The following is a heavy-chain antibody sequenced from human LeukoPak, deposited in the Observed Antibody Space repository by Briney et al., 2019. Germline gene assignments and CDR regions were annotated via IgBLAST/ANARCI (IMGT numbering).Heavy chain of an antibody. J-gene: IGHJ3*02. D-gene: IGHD1-26*01. CDR1: GYTLTELS. Sequence: ASVKVSCKVSGYTLTELSMHWVRQAPGKGLEWMGGFDPEDGETIYAQKFQGRVTMTEDTSTDTAYMELSSLRSEDTAVYYCATMEPGGAPKWAFYIWRQGTMVTVSS. V-gene: IGHV1-24*01. CDR2: FDPEDGET. CDR3: ATMEPGGAPKWAFYI.